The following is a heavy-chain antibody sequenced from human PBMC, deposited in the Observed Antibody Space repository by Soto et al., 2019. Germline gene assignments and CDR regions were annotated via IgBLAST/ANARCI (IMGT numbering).Heavy chain of an antibody. V-gene: IGHV3-23*01. D-gene: IGHD3-10*01. J-gene: IGHJ4*02. CDR3: AKKVNSGPGSQYFDY. CDR1: GFTCSSYS. Sequence: HPRGSLRLSCAASGFTCSSYSMSWVRQAPGKGLEWVSGFRTSGDGGTTYYADSVKGRFTISRDNSKNMLFLQMNSLRAEDTAIYYCAKKVNSGPGSQYFDYWGQGTLVTVSS. CDR2: FRTSGDGGTT.